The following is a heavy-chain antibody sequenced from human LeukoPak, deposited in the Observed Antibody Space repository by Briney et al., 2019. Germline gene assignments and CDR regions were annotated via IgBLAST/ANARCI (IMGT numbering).Heavy chain of an antibody. Sequence: GGSLRLSCAASGFTFSSYAMHWIRQAPGKGLEWVSYISGSGSNIYYADFVKGRFTISRDNAKNSLYLQMNSLRAEDTAMYYCARGTGEVDYWGQGTLVTVSS. CDR3: ARGTGEVDY. D-gene: IGHD3-16*01. CDR1: GFTFSSYA. J-gene: IGHJ4*02. V-gene: IGHV3-48*04. CDR2: ISGSGSNI.